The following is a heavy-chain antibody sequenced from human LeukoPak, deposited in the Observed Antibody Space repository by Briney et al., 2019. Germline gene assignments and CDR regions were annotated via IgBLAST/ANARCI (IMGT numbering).Heavy chain of an antibody. CDR3: ARPAYYGSGSIYAFDI. V-gene: IGHV1-18*01. Sequence: ASVKVSCKASGYTFTAYGISWVRQAPGQGLEWMGWINAYIGNTNYAQKLQGRATMTTDTSTSTAYMELRSLRSDDTAVYYCARPAYYGSGSIYAFDIWGQGTMVIVSS. D-gene: IGHD3-10*01. J-gene: IGHJ3*02. CDR2: INAYIGNT. CDR1: GYTFTAYG.